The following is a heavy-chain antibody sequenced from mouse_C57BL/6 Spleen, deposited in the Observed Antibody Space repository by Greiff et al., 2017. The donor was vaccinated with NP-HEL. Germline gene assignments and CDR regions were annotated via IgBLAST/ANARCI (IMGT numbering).Heavy chain of an antibody. Sequence: VKLMESGAELARPGASVKLSCKASGYTFTSYGISWVKQRTGQGLEWIGEIYPRSGNTYYNEKFKGKATLTADKSSSTAYMELRSLTSEDSAVYFCARGTTVVERGYWYFDVWGTGTTVTVSS. V-gene: IGHV1-81*01. CDR2: IYPRSGNT. J-gene: IGHJ1*03. D-gene: IGHD1-1*01. CDR1: GYTFTSYG. CDR3: ARGTTVVERGYWYFDV.